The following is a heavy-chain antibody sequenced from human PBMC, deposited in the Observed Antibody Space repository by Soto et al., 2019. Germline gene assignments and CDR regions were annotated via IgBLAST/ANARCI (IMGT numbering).Heavy chain of an antibody. CDR2: IIPIFGTA. CDR1: GGTFSSYA. D-gene: IGHD3-3*01. J-gene: IGHJ5*02. CDR3: ARATYYDFWSGSGWFDP. V-gene: IGHV1-69*01. Sequence: QVQLVQSGAEVKKPGSSVKVSCKASGGTFSSYAISWVRQAPGQGLEWMGGIIPIFGTANYAQKFQGRVTITADESTNTAYMELSSLRSEDTAVYYCARATYYDFWSGSGWFDPWGQGTLVTVSS.